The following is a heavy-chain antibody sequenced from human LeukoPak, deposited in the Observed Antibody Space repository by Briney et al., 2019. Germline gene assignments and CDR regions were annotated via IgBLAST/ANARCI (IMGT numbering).Heavy chain of an antibody. Sequence: GGSLRLSCAASGFTFSSYAMSWVRQAPGKGLEWVSAISGSGGSTYYADSVKGRFTISRDNSKNTLYLQMNSLRAEDTAVYYCARDLRLLGAPIGYGMDVWGQGTTVTVSS. V-gene: IGHV3-23*01. D-gene: IGHD3-22*01. CDR1: GFTFSSYA. J-gene: IGHJ6*02. CDR3: ARDLRLLGAPIGYGMDV. CDR2: ISGSGGST.